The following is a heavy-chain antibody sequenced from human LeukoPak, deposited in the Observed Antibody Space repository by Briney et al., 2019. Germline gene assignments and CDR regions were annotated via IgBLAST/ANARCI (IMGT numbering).Heavy chain of an antibody. CDR1: GFTFSSYW. Sequence: PGGSLRLSCAASGFTFSSYWMSWVRQAPGKGLEWVANIKQDGSEKYYVDSVKGRFTISRDNAKNSLYLQMNSLRAEDTAVYYCARDKRSSGWYDWFDPWGQGTLVTVSS. D-gene: IGHD6-19*01. J-gene: IGHJ5*02. CDR3: ARDKRSSGWYDWFDP. V-gene: IGHV3-7*01. CDR2: IKQDGSEK.